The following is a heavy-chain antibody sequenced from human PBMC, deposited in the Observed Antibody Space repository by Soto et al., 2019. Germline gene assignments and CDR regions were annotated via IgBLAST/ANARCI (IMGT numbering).Heavy chain of an antibody. J-gene: IGHJ5*02. V-gene: IGHV4-4*07. CDR3: VRDGTKNLRDWFDP. CDR2: IYATGST. D-gene: IGHD1-1*01. Sequence: SETLSLTCTVSGDSISSYYWTWIRQPAGKGLEWIGRIYATGSTDYNPSLKSRLTMSVDMSKKQFSLTLRSVTAADTAMYYCVRDGTKNLRDWFDPWGQGILVTV. CDR1: GDSISSYY.